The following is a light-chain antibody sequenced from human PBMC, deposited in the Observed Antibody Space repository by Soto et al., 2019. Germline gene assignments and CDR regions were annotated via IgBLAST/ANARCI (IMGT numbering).Light chain of an antibody. CDR2: EVS. Sequence: QSVLTQPASVAGSPGQSITISCTGTSSDVGAYNYDSWYQQHPGKAPKLLIYEVSNRPSGISNRFSGSKSGNTASLTIAGLQAEDDADYYCSSYISGNTLYVFGTGTKATV. V-gene: IGLV2-14*01. J-gene: IGLJ1*01. CDR3: SSYISGNTLYV. CDR1: SSDVGAYNY.